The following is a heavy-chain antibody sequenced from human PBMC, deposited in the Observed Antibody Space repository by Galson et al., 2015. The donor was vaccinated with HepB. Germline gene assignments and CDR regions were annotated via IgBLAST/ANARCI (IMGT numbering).Heavy chain of an antibody. D-gene: IGHD6-19*01. CDR3: ARWDTSGWYLGRIDY. CDR1: GGSISSRSYY. Sequence: ETLSLTCTVSGGSISSRSYYWGWIRQPPGKGLEWIGTIYYSGVTYYRLSLKSRVTISVDTSKNQFSLELSSVTAADTAVYYCARWDTSGWYLGRIDYWGQGTLVSVSS. J-gene: IGHJ4*02. V-gene: IGHV4-39*01. CDR2: IYYSGVT.